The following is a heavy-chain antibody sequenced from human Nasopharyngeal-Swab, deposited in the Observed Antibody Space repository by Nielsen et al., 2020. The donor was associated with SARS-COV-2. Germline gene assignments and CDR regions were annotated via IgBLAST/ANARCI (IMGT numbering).Heavy chain of an antibody. CDR3: ARERGGGYGDY. CDR2: ITSGNSV. CDR1: GFTFSPYT. Sequence: GGSLRLSCATSGFTFSPYTMTWVRQAPAKGLQWISYITSGNSVQYADSVRGRFTISRDNAKNSLYLQMNNLTAEDTAVYYCARERGGGYGDYWGQGTLVTVSS. J-gene: IGHJ4*02. D-gene: IGHD5-12*01. V-gene: IGHV3-48*04.